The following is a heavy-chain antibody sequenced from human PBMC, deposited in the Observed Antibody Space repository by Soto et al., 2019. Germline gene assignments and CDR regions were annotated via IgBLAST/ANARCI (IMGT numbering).Heavy chain of an antibody. Sequence: ASVKVSCKASGYTFTSYGISWVRQAPRQGLEWMGWISAYNGNTNYAQKLQGRVTMTTDTSTSTAYMELRSLRSDDTAVYYCASMATYYYGSGTQGWFDPWGQGTLVTV. CDR1: GYTFTSYG. CDR2: ISAYNGNT. CDR3: ASMATYYYGSGTQGWFDP. D-gene: IGHD3-10*01. V-gene: IGHV1-18*01. J-gene: IGHJ5*02.